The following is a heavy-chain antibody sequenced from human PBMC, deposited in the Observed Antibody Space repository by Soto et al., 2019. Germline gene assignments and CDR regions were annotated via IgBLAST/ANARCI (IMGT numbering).Heavy chain of an antibody. Sequence: PGGSLRLSCAASGFTFNIYGMHWVRQAPDKGLEWVALISYDGSNQYYADSVKGRFTISRDNSKNTLFLQMNSLRADDTAVYYCAKDQASVQGSFDACGQRPLFTVSS. CDR2: ISYDGSNQ. CDR1: GFTFNIYG. CDR3: AKDQASVQGSFDA. V-gene: IGHV3-30*18. D-gene: IGHD6-19*01. J-gene: IGHJ4*02.